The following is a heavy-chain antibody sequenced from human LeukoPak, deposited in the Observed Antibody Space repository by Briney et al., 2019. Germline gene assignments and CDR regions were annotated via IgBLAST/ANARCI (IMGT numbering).Heavy chain of an antibody. CDR2: INHSGST. Sequence: SETLSLTCAVYGGSFSGYYWSWIRQPPGKGLKWIGEINHSGSTNYNPSLKSRVTISVDTSKNQFSLKLSSVTAADTAVYYCAREGRRLLTGYYKAPGAFDIWGQGTMVTVSS. CDR1: GGSFSGYY. V-gene: IGHV4-34*01. J-gene: IGHJ3*02. D-gene: IGHD3-9*01. CDR3: AREGRRLLTGYYKAPGAFDI.